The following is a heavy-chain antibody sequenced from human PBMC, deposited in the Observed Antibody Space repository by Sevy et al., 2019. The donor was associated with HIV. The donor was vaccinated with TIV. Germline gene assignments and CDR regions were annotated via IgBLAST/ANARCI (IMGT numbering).Heavy chain of an antibody. Sequence: GGSLRLSCAASRFSFNGYGMHWVRQAPGKGLEWVAFIRYDGSNKYYADSVKGRFTISRDDSKNTLYLQMNSLRAEDTAVYFCAREGYYDYIWGSYRYFNDYWGQGTLVTVSS. J-gene: IGHJ4*02. V-gene: IGHV3-30*02. CDR3: AREGYYDYIWGSYRYFNDY. CDR1: RFSFNGYG. D-gene: IGHD3-16*02. CDR2: IRYDGSNK.